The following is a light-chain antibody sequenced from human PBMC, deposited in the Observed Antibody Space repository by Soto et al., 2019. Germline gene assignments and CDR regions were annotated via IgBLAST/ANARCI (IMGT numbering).Light chain of an antibody. V-gene: IGKV3-11*01. CDR1: QSVSSY. CDR3: QQLNQWPPET. J-gene: IGKJ1*01. CDR2: DAS. Sequence: EIVLTQSPATLSLSPGERATLSCRASQSVSSYLAWYQQKPGQAPRLLIYDASNRATGIPARFSGSGSGTDFTLTSSSLEPEDFAVYYCQQLNQWPPETFGQGTKVEIK.